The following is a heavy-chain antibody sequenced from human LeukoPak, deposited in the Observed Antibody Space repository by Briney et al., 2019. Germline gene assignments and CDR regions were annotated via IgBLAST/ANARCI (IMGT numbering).Heavy chain of an antibody. CDR2: ISGSGGST. CDR3: AKDQVLKYSGSYSDY. CDR1: GFTFSSYG. Sequence: GGTLRLSCAASGFTFSSYGMSWVRQAPGKGLEWVSAISGSGGSTYYADSVKGRFTISRDNSKNTLYLQMNSLRAEDTAVYYCAKDQVLKYSGSYSDYWGQGTLVTVSS. V-gene: IGHV3-23*01. J-gene: IGHJ4*02. D-gene: IGHD1-26*01.